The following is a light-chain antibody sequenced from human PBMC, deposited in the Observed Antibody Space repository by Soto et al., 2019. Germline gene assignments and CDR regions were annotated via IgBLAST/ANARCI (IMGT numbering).Light chain of an antibody. CDR3: HQYYSTPPT. V-gene: IGKV4-1*01. CDR1: QNILYSSYNKNH. Sequence: DIVLTQSPDSLAVSLGERATINCKSSQNILYSSYNKNHLAWYQQKPGQAPELLVYWAPTRVSGVPDRFSGSGSGTDFTLTISSLQSEDVAVYYCHQYYSTPPTFGQGTKVEIK. CDR2: WAP. J-gene: IGKJ1*01.